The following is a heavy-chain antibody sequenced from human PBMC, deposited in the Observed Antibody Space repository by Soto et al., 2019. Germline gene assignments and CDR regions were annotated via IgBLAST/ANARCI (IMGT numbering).Heavy chain of an antibody. J-gene: IGHJ4*02. D-gene: IGHD5-12*01. Sequence: GGSLRLSCSASGFTFSSYAMHWVRQAPGKGLEHVSAISSNGGTTKYADSVKGRFTISRDNSKNTLYLQMSSLRGEDTAVYYCVKTPAPTGYDHYFDYWGQGTLVTVSS. CDR3: VKTPAPTGYDHYFDY. CDR2: ISSNGGTT. CDR1: GFTFSSYA. V-gene: IGHV3-64D*06.